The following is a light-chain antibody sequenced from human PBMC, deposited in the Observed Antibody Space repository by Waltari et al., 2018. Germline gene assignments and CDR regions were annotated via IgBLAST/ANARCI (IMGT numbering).Light chain of an antibody. Sequence: QSLLPQPPSVSGPPGQPVNISCSGSTSHIGSHSITWYHHVPGTAPQLPIFSDRQRHSGVPDRFSASKSGATASLVISGLQSEDEGDYYCAAWDDALTGPLFGGGTKLTVL. CDR2: SDR. CDR1: TSHIGSHS. CDR3: AAWDDALTGPL. V-gene: IGLV1-44*01. J-gene: IGLJ3*02.